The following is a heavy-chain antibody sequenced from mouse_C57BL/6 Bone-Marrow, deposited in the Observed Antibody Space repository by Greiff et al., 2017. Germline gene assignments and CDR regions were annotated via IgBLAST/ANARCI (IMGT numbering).Heavy chain of an antibody. V-gene: IGHV5-16*01. D-gene: IGHD4-1*01. CDR3: ARANWEGGLFDY. J-gene: IGHJ2*01. CDR1: GFTFSDYY. Sequence: EVMLVESEGGLVQPGSSMKLSCTASGFTFSDYYMAWVRQVPEKGLEWVANINYDGSSTYYLDSLQSRFIISRDTAKNILYLQMSSLKSEDTATYYCARANWEGGLFDYWGQGTTLTVSS. CDR2: INYDGSST.